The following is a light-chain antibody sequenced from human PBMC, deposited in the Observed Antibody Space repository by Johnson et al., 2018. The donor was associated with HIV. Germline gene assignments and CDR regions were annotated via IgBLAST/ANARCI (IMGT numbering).Light chain of an antibody. V-gene: IGLV1-51*02. J-gene: IGLJ1*01. CDR2: ENN. CDR3: GTWNSSLSVQNYV. Sequence: QSVLTQPPSVSAAPGQKVTISCSGSNSNIGNNYVSWYQHLPGTAPKLIIYENNKRPSGIPDRFSGSKFGTSATLGITGLQTGDEADYYCGTWNSSLSVQNYVFGTGTKVTVV. CDR1: NSNIGNNY.